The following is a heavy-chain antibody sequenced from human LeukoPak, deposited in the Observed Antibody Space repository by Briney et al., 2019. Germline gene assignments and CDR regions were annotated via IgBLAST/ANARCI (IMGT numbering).Heavy chain of an antibody. J-gene: IGHJ4*02. Sequence: GGSLRLSCAAPGFTFSSYAMHWVRQAPGKGLEWVAVISYDGSNKYYADSVKGRFTISRDNSKNTLYLQMNSLRAEDTAVYYCARDLWDTAPFGYWGQGTLVTVSS. CDR1: GFTFSSYA. V-gene: IGHV3-30-3*01. CDR2: ISYDGSNK. CDR3: ARDLWDTAPFGY. D-gene: IGHD5-18*01.